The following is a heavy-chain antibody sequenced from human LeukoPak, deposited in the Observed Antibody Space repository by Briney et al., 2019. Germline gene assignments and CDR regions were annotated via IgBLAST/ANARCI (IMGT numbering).Heavy chain of an antibody. CDR2: VYTSGST. D-gene: IGHD3-3*01. J-gene: IGHJ6*03. CDR3: ARGPFGVVPQYMDV. Sequence: SETLSLTCSVSGGSISGYYWTWIRQPAGKGLEWIGRVYTSGSTHYNPSLKTRLTMSVDTSKNQFSLKLSSVTAADTAVYYCARGPFGVVPQYMDVWGKGTTVTVSS. V-gene: IGHV4-4*07. CDR1: GGSISGYY.